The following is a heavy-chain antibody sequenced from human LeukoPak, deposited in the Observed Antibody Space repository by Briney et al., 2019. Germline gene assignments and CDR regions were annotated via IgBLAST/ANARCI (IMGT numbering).Heavy chain of an antibody. D-gene: IGHD6-19*01. V-gene: IGHV5-51*01. Sequence: GESLKTSCKASGYTFSNHWIGWVRPMSGKGLEWMGMIQPGDSDSRYTPSFQGQVTISADKSLNTAYLHYSSLKASDTAMYYCGRLRYTSGWSFSDYWGQGTLVTVSS. CDR3: GRLRYTSGWSFSDY. J-gene: IGHJ4*02. CDR2: IQPGDSDS. CDR1: GYTFSNHW.